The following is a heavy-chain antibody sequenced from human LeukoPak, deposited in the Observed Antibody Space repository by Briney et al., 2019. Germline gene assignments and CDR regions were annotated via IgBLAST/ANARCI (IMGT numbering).Heavy chain of an antibody. V-gene: IGHV3-30*18. D-gene: IGHD4-17*01. CDR1: GFTFSSYG. CDR2: ISYDGSNK. CDR3: AKTGRSSVTKYYFDY. J-gene: IGHJ4*02. Sequence: GGSLRLSCAASGFTFSSYGMHWVRQAPGKGLEWVAVISYDGSNKYYADSVKGRFTISRDNSKNTLYLQMNSLRAEDTAVYYCAKTGRSSVTKYYFDYWGQGTLVTVSS.